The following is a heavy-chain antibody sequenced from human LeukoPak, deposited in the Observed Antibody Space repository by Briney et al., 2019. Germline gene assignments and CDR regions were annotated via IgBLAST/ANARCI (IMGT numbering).Heavy chain of an antibody. Sequence: GGSLRLSCAASGFTFSSYGMHWVRQAPGKGLEWVAFIRYDGSNKYYADSVKGRFTISRDNSKNTLYLQMDSLRAEDTAVYYCAKDRGGATDPFDYWGQGTLVTVSS. J-gene: IGHJ4*02. CDR2: IRYDGSNK. V-gene: IGHV3-30*02. CDR3: AKDRGGATDPFDY. CDR1: GFTFSSYG. D-gene: IGHD1-26*01.